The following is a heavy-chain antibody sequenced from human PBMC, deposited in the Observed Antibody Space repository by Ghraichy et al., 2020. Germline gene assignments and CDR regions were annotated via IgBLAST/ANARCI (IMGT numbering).Heavy chain of an antibody. D-gene: IGHD5-18*01. J-gene: IGHJ6*02. Sequence: GGSLRLSCAASGFTFSSFGMHWVRQAPGKGLEWVAHIWYDGSNKYYADSVKGRFTISRDNSKNTLSLQMNSLRAEDTAVYYCARGDGGRGHRYGWDYYGMDVWGQGTTVNVSS. CDR3: ARGDGGRGHRYGWDYYGMDV. V-gene: IGHV3-33*01. CDR1: GFTFSSFG. CDR2: IWYDGSNK.